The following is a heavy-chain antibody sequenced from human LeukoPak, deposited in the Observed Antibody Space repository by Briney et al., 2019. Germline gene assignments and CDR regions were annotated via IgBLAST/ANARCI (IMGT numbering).Heavy chain of an antibody. J-gene: IGHJ6*02. CDR3: ARDHTETSSLNFRNYYGMVI. D-gene: IGHD4-4*01. CDR2: IYYSGST. Sequence: PSETLSLTCTVSGGSIRSGDYSWNWIRQHPGKGMEWIGYIYYSGSTYYNPSLTSRVTMSVDTSKNQFSLKLSSVTAADTAIYYCARDHTETSSLNFRNYYGMVIWGQGTTVIVSS. V-gene: IGHV4-31*03. CDR1: GGSIRSGDYS.